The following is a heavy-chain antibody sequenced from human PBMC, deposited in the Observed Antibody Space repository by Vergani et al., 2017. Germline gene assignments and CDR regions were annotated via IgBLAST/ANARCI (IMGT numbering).Heavy chain of an antibody. J-gene: IGHJ4*02. CDR2: INHSGST. CDR1: GGSFSGYY. Sequence: QVQLQQWGAGLLKPSETLSLTCAVYGGSFSGYYWSWIRQPPGKGLEWIGEINHSGSTNYNPSLKSRVTISVDTSKNQFSLKLSSVTAADTAVYYCASALRIQLWLRDLYYFDYWGQGTLVTVSS. V-gene: IGHV4-34*01. D-gene: IGHD5-18*01. CDR3: ASALRIQLWLRDLYYFDY.